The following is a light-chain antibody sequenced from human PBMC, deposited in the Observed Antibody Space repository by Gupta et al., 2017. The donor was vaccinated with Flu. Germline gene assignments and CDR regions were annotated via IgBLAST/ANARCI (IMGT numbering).Light chain of an antibody. CDR1: SSDVGGYNY. V-gene: IGLV2-14*01. J-gene: IGLJ3*02. CDR3: SSYTSSNSLE. CDR2: EVI. Sequence: QSALTQPASVSGSPGQSITIPCTGTSSDVGGYNYVSWYQHHPGKAPKLMIYEVINRPSGVSNRCSGSKSGNTASLTISGLQAEDEADYYCSSYTSSNSLEFGGGTKLTVL.